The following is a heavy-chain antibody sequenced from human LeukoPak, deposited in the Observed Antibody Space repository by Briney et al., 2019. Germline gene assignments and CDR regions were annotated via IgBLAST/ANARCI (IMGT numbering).Heavy chain of an antibody. Sequence: ALVKVSCKASGYTFTDYYIHWVRQAPGQGLEWMGWINPNNGGTHYAKTFQGRVTMTRDTSISTVSMELRRLKSDDAAVYYCARDNFWSANFDSWGQGTLVTVSS. CDR1: GYTFTDYY. J-gene: IGHJ4*02. D-gene: IGHD3-3*01. CDR3: ARDNFWSANFDS. CDR2: INPNNGGT. V-gene: IGHV1-2*02.